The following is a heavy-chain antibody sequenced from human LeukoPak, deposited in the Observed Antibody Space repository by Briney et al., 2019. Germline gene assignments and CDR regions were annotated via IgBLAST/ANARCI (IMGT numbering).Heavy chain of an antibody. D-gene: IGHD1-26*01. CDR3: ARVRGSGSLDY. CDR1: GFTSSSYW. J-gene: IGHJ4*02. CDR2: VKQDGSEK. Sequence: PGGSLRLSCAASGFTSSSYWMSWVRQAPGKGLEWVANVKQDGSEKYYVDSVKGRFTISRGNAKNSLYLQMNSLRAEDTAVYYCARVRGSGSLDYWGQGTLVTVSS. V-gene: IGHV3-7*01.